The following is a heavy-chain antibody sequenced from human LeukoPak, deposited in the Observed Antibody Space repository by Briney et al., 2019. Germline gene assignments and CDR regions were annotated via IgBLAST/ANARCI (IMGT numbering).Heavy chain of an antibody. CDR2: ISYDGSNK. Sequence: GGSLRLSCAASGFTFSSYAMHWVRQAPGKGLEWVAVISYDGSNKYYADSVKGRFTISRDNSKNTLYLQMNSLRAEDTAVYYCAKSSSWRHAYFDYWGQRTLVTVSS. D-gene: IGHD6-13*01. CDR3: AKSSSWRHAYFDY. J-gene: IGHJ4*02. V-gene: IGHV3-30*04. CDR1: GFTFSSYA.